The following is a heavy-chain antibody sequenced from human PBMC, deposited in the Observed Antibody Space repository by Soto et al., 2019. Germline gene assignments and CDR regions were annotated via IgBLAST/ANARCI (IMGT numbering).Heavy chain of an antibody. Sequence: EVQLVESGGGLVQPGGSLRLSCAASGFSFDSFSMDWVRQAPGKGLEWVSYISSGSGSIYYAASVKGRITISRDNAKNSLSLQMNSLRAEDTAVYYCAKLTGGGSWHPLDSWGQGTLVTVSS. CDR1: GFSFDSFS. V-gene: IGHV3-48*04. CDR3: AKLTGGGSWHPLDS. J-gene: IGHJ4*02. D-gene: IGHD6-13*01. CDR2: ISSGSGSI.